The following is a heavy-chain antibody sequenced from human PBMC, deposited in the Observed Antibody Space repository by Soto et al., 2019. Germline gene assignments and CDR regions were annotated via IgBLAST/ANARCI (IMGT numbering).Heavy chain of an antibody. D-gene: IGHD1-26*01. CDR2: IYYSGST. CDR1: GGSISSGDYY. V-gene: IGHV4-30-4*02. Sequence: SETLSLTCTFSGGSISSGDYYLSWIRQPPGKGLEWIGYIYYSGSTYYNPSLKSRVTISVDTSKNQFSLNLSSVTAADTAVYYCARDIGGQYGMDVWGQGTTVTVSS. J-gene: IGHJ6*02. CDR3: ARDIGGQYGMDV.